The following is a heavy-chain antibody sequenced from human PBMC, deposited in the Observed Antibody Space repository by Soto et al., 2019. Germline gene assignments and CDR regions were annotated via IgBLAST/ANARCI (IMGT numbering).Heavy chain of an antibody. CDR1: GGSISSSSYY. D-gene: IGHD6-19*01. Sequence: PSETLSLTCTVSGGSISSSSYYWGWIRQPPGKGLEWIGSIYYSGSTYYNPSLKSRVTISVDTSKNQFSLKLSSVTAADTAVYYCARQAYSSGWYPIFDYWGQGTLVTVSS. J-gene: IGHJ4*02. V-gene: IGHV4-39*01. CDR2: IYYSGST. CDR3: ARQAYSSGWYPIFDY.